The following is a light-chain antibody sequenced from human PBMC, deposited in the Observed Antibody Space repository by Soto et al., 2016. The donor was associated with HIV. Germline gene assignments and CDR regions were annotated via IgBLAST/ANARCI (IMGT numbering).Light chain of an antibody. Sequence: SYELTQPPSLSVSPGQTASITCSENKLGEKYVCWFQQKPGQSPVQVIYQDNKRPSGIPERFSGSNSGNTATLTISGTQAMDEADYYCQAWDNITALFSGGTKLTVL. CDR3: QAWDNITAL. V-gene: IGLV3-1*01. J-gene: IGLJ2*01. CDR1: KLGEKY. CDR2: QDN.